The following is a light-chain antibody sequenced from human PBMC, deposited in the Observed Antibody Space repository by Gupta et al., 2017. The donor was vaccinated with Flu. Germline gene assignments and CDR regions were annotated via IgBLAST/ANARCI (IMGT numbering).Light chain of an antibody. CDR2: EVN. J-gene: IGLJ1*01. V-gene: IGLV2-8*01. CDR3: CSYGINDV. Sequence: QSALTQPPSASASPGQSVAISCTGTSRDIGGHNYVSWYQQHPGKAPKLMIYEVNKRPSGVPDRFSRSKSGNTASLTVSGLQAEDEADYYCCSYGINDVFGSGTKVTVL. CDR1: SRDIGGHNY.